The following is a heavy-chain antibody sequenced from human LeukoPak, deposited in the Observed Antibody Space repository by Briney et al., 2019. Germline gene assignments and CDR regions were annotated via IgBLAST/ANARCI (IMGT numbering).Heavy chain of an antibody. J-gene: IGHJ3*02. Sequence: PSETLSLTCTASGGSIRSNIYYWGWIRQPPRKWLEWIASIHYSESSYYNSSLKSRVTISVDTSKNQFSLKIKSVTAADTAVYYCARPGVRDRAFDIWGQGTMVTVSS. CDR1: GGSIRSNIYY. CDR2: IHYSESS. D-gene: IGHD5-24*01. CDR3: ARPGVRDRAFDI. V-gene: IGHV4-39*01.